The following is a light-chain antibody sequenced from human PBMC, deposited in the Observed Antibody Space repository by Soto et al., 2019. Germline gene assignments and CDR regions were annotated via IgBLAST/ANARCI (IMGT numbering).Light chain of an antibody. CDR3: AAWDDSLSGRV. CDR1: GSNIGPNY. J-gene: IGLJ3*02. V-gene: IGLV1-47*02. CDR2: YND. Sequence: QSVLTQPPSASGTPGQRVTMSCSGSGSNIGPNYVYWFQQFPGTAPKLLIYYNDQRPSGVPDRFSGSKSGTSASLGISGLRSEDEADYYCAAWDDSLSGRVFGGGTKVTVL.